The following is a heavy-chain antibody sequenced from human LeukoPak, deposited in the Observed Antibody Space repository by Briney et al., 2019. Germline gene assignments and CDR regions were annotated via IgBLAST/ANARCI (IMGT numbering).Heavy chain of an antibody. CDR2: ISGSGGST. J-gene: IGHJ4*02. Sequence: PGGSLTLSCAASGFTFSSYAMNWVRQAPGKGLEWVSAISGSGGSTYYADSVKGRLTISRDNSKNTLYLQMNSLRAEDTAVYYCAKGGMRYYFDYWGQGTLVTVSS. V-gene: IGHV3-23*01. CDR3: AKGGMRYYFDY. D-gene: IGHD3-16*01. CDR1: GFTFSSYA.